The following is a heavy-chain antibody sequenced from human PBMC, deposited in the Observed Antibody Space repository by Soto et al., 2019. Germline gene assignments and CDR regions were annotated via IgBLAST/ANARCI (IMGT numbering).Heavy chain of an antibody. V-gene: IGHV1-18*04. CDR1: GYTFTSYY. Sequence: ASVKVSCKASGYTFTSYYMHWVRQAPGQGLEWMGWISAYNGNTNYAQKLQGRVTMTTDTSTSTAYMELRSLRSDDTAVYYCARCYYDSSGYYSPDYWGQGTLVTVSS. J-gene: IGHJ4*02. CDR3: ARCYYDSSGYYSPDY. CDR2: ISAYNGNT. D-gene: IGHD3-22*01.